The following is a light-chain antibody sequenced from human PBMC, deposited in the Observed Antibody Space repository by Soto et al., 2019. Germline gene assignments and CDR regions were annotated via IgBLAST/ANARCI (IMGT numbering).Light chain of an antibody. CDR1: SSDVGGYHY. CDR3: SSYTTSSTYV. CDR2: DVS. J-gene: IGLJ1*01. Sequence: QSVLTQPASVSGSPGESITISCTGTSSDVGGYHYVSWYQQYPGKAPKVMIYDVSNRPSGVSNRFSGSKSGNTASLTISGLQAEDEADYYCSSYTTSSTYVFGNGTKVTVL. V-gene: IGLV2-14*01.